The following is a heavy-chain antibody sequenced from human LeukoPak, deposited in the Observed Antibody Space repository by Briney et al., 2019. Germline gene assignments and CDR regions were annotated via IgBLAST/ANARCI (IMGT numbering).Heavy chain of an antibody. Sequence: PGESLRISCKGSGYTFTSYWITWVRQMPGKGLEWMGTIDPTDSYTNYSPSFQGHVTISTDKSISTAYLQWSSLKASDTAIYYCARRGRSSSNFDFWGQGTLVTVSS. D-gene: IGHD6-6*01. CDR1: GYTFTSYW. CDR3: ARRGRSSSNFDF. V-gene: IGHV5-10-1*01. J-gene: IGHJ4*02. CDR2: IDPTDSYT.